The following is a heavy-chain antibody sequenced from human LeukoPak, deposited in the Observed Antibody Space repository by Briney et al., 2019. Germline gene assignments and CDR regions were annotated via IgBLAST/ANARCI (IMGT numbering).Heavy chain of an antibody. CDR3: ARDSIGSGWTP. Sequence: GASVKVSCKASGYTFINYGISWVRQPPGQGLEWMGWISAYNGNTNYAQKLQGRVTMTTDTSTSTAYMELRSLRSDDTAVYYCARDSIGSGWTPWGQGTLVTVSS. CDR2: ISAYNGNT. D-gene: IGHD6-19*01. V-gene: IGHV1-18*01. CDR1: GYTFINYG. J-gene: IGHJ5*02.